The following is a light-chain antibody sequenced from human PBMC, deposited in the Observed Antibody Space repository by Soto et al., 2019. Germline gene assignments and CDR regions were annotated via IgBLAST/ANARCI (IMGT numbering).Light chain of an antibody. CDR3: LQYSTWPPLYT. CDR1: QSVSSY. CDR2: DAS. V-gene: IGKV3-15*01. Sequence: EIVMTQSPATLSVSLGERVTLSCRASQSVSSYWAWYQQKPGQAPRLLISDASTRATDIPDRCSGSGSGTDFTLTISSLQATDLAVYYCLQYSTWPPLYTFGQGTKLEIK. J-gene: IGKJ2*01.